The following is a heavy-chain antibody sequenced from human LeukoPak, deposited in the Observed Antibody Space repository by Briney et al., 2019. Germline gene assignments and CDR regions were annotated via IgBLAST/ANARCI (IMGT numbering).Heavy chain of an antibody. CDR2: IYYSGKT. D-gene: IGHD3-10*01. V-gene: IGHV4-59*08. CDR1: GGSISSHY. J-gene: IGHJ4*02. Sequence: SETLSLTCTVSGGSISSHYWRWIRQPPGKGLEWIGCIYYSGKTNYNPSLESRVTIAVDTSKIQFSLKLTSVTAADTAVYYCARHQLRGFLDDNWGQGTLVTVSS. CDR3: ARHQLRGFLDDN.